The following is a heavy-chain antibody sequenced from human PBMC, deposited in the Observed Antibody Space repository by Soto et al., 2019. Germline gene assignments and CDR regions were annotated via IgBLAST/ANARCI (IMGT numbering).Heavy chain of an antibody. CDR1: GFIFSDCA. V-gene: IGHV3-23*01. CDR3: ARRPAGDSHWYFDL. D-gene: IGHD2-21*01. Sequence: DVQLLESGGDLVQPGESLRLSCAASGFIFSDCAMSWVRQTPGKGLEWVSAVSVYGGSTHSSDAVKGRITISRDNSRDSLFLQMNSVRADDAAVYYCARRPAGDSHWYFDLWGRGTLVTVSS. CDR2: VSVYGGST. J-gene: IGHJ2*01.